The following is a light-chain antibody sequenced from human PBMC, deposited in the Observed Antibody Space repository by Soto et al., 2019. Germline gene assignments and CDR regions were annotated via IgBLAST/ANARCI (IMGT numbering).Light chain of an antibody. CDR1: SSDVGGYNY. CDR2: EVS. CDR3: SSYTSSSTVV. J-gene: IGLJ2*01. Sequence: QSVLTQPSSVSGSPGQSITISCTGTSSDVGGYNYVSWYQQHPVKAPKLMIYEVSNRPSGVSNRFSGSKSGNTASLNISGLQAEDEADYYCSSYTSSSTVVFGGGTKVTVL. V-gene: IGLV2-14*01.